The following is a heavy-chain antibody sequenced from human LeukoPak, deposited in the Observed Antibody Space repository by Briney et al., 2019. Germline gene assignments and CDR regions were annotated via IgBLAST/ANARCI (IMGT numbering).Heavy chain of an antibody. CDR2: INPNSGGT. CDR1: GYTFTAYY. V-gene: IGHV1-2*02. J-gene: IGHJ5*02. D-gene: IGHD6-13*01. Sequence: APVKLSCKASGYTFTAYYMHWVRQAPGQGLEWMGWINPNSGGTNYAQKFQGRVTMTRDTSISTAYMELSRLRSDDTAVYYCARGYFEGAADNWFDPWGQGTLVTVSS. CDR3: ARGYFEGAADNWFDP.